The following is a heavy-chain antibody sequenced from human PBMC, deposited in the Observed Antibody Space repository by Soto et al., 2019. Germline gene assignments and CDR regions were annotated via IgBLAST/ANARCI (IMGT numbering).Heavy chain of an antibody. D-gene: IGHD6-19*01. V-gene: IGHV4-59*02. CDR1: GGSVRSNY. CDR3: ASDSSGSYYFDY. Sequence: SETLSLTCTVSGGSVRSNYWSWIRQPPGKGLEWIGYTSYSGSTTYNSFLKSRVTISVDTSKNQFSLKVSSVTAADTAVYYCASDSSGSYYFDYWGQGTLVTSPQ. J-gene: IGHJ4*02. CDR2: TSYSGST.